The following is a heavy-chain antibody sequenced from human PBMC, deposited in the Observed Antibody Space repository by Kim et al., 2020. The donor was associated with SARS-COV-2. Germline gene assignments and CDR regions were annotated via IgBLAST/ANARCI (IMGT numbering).Heavy chain of an antibody. Sequence: GGSLRLSCAASGFTFSSYSMNWVRQAPGKGLEWVSSISSSSSYIYYADSVKGRFTISRDNAKNSLYLQMNSLRAEDTAVYYCARVRVGELPSYSSSSRFKYYYGMDVWGQETTVTVSS. J-gene: IGHJ6*02. CDR2: ISSSSSYI. CDR1: GFTFSSYS. V-gene: IGHV3-21*01. CDR3: ARVRVGELPSYSSSSRFKYYYGMDV. D-gene: IGHD6-13*01.